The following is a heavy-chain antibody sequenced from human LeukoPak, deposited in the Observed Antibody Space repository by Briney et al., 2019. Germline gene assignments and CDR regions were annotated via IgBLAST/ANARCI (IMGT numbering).Heavy chain of an antibody. CDR1: GFTFSSFG. Sequence: GTSLRLSCTASGFTFSSFGMHWVRQAPGKGLEWVAVISYEGSNKCYTDSVKGRFSISRDNSKNTLYLQMNSLRAEDTAVYYCAEDWAAGGPHYFDFWGQGTLVTVSS. D-gene: IGHD3-16*01. CDR3: AEDWAAGGPHYFDF. V-gene: IGHV3-30*18. J-gene: IGHJ4*02. CDR2: ISYEGSNK.